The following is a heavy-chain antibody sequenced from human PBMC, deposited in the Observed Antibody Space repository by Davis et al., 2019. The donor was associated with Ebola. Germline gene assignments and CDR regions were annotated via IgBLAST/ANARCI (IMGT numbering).Heavy chain of an antibody. D-gene: IGHD3-10*01. J-gene: IGHJ6*02. CDR3: SRDVLLWFGELLYMPRYGMDV. Sequence: SETLSLTCTVSGGSISSGDYYWSWIRQPPGKGLEWIGYIYYSGSTYYNPSLKSRGTISVDTSKNQFSLKLSSVTAADTAVYYCSRDVLLWFGELLYMPRYGMDVWGQGTTVTVSS. CDR2: IYYSGST. V-gene: IGHV4-30-4*01. CDR1: GGSISSGDYY.